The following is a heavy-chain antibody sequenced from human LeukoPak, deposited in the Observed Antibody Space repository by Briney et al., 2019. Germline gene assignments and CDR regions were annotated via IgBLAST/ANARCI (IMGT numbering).Heavy chain of an antibody. CDR3: ARDRWIQLWFDY. CDR1: GFNFSSYS. Sequence: GGSLRLSCAASGFNFSSYSMNWVRQAPGKGLEWVSSISSSSSYIYYEDSVKGRFTISRDNAKNSLYLQMNSPRAEDTAVYYCARDRWIQLWFDYWGQGTLVTVSS. J-gene: IGHJ4*02. V-gene: IGHV3-21*01. CDR2: ISSSSSYI. D-gene: IGHD5-18*01.